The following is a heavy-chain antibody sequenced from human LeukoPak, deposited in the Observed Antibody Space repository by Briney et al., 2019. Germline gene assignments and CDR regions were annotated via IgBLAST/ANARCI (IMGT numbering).Heavy chain of an antibody. CDR2: ISWNSGSI. Sequence: PGRSLRLSCAASGFTFDDYAMHWVRQAPGKGLEWVSGISWNSGSIGYADSVKGRFTISRDNAKNSLYLQMNSLRAEDTALYYCAKAHGEFDYWGQGTLVTVSS. V-gene: IGHV3-9*01. CDR1: GFTFDDYA. D-gene: IGHD3-10*01. CDR3: AKAHGEFDY. J-gene: IGHJ4*02.